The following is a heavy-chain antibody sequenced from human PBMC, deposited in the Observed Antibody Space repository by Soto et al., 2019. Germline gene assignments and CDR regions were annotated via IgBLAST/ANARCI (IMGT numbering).Heavy chain of an antibody. Sequence: PWGSLRLSCSDSGFTFGNFWIHCVRQAPGKGLEWVSHIGPDVTDIVYADSVKGRFIISRDNARNTVYLQMNSLEAEDTAVYYCAKLPWEVAPSWGQGTLVTVSS. CDR3: AKLPWEVAPS. D-gene: IGHD1-26*01. V-gene: IGHV3-74*03. CDR2: IGPDVTDI. CDR1: GFTFGNFW. J-gene: IGHJ5*02.